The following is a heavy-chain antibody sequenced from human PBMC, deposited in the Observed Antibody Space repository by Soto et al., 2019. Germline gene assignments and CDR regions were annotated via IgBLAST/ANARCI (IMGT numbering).Heavy chain of an antibody. CDR2: ISWNSGSI. V-gene: IGHV3-9*01. CDR1: GFTFDDYA. D-gene: IGHD4-17*01. J-gene: IGHJ6*02. CDR3: AKDAHDYGDYSYGMDV. Sequence: PGGSLRLSCAASGFTFDDYAMHWVRQAPGKGLEWVSGISWNSGSIGYADSVKGRFTISRDNAKNSLYLQMNSLRAEDTALYYCAKDAHDYGDYSYGMDVWGQGTTVTV.